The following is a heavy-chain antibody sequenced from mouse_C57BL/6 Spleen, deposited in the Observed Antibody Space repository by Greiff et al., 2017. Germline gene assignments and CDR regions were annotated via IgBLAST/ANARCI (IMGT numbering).Heavy chain of an antibody. CDR2: INPSNGGT. CDR1: GYTFTSYW. CDR3: AREGGLRRLWYCDV. Sequence: QVQLQQPGTELVKPGASVKLSCKASGYTFTSYWMHWVKQRPGQGLEWIGNINPSNGGTNYNEKFKSKATLTVAKSSSTAYMQLSSLSSEDSAVYYGAREGGLRRLWYCDVWGTGTTVTVAS. J-gene: IGHJ1*03. V-gene: IGHV1-53*01. D-gene: IGHD2-4*01.